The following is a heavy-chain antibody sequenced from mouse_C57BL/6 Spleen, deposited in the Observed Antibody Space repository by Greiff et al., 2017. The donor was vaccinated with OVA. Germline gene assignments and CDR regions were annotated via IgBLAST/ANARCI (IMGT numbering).Heavy chain of an antibody. J-gene: IGHJ2*01. D-gene: IGHD2-4*01. V-gene: IGHV5-16*01. Sequence: EVKLVESEGGLVQPGSSMKLSCTASGFTFSDYYMAWVRQVPEKGLEWVANINHDGSSTYYLDSLKSRFNISRDKAKNFLYLQMSSLKSEDTATYYCARELGLRLDYWGQGTTLTVSS. CDR2: INHDGSST. CDR3: ARELGLRLDY. CDR1: GFTFSDYY.